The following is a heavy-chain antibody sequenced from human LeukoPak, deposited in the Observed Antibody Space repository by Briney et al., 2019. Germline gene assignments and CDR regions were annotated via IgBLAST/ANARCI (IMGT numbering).Heavy chain of an antibody. CDR2: ISWNSGSI. CDR3: AKDGIAVAGGHFDY. V-gene: IGHV3-9*01. D-gene: IGHD6-19*01. Sequence: GGSLRLSCAASGFTFDDYAMHWVRQAPGKGLEWVSGISWNSGSIGYADSVKGRFTISRDNAKNSLYLQMNSLRAEDTALYYCAKDGIAVAGGHFDYRGQGTLVTVSS. J-gene: IGHJ4*02. CDR1: GFTFDDYA.